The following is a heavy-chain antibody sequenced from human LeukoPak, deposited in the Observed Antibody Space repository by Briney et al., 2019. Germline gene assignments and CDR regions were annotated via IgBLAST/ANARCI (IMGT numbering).Heavy chain of an antibody. V-gene: IGHV4-59*01. J-gene: IGHJ5*02. CDR3: ARSQDGWYPYNWSDP. D-gene: IGHD6-19*01. Sequence: SETLSLTCTVSGGSISSYYWSWIRQPPGKGLEWIGYIYYSGSTNYNPSLKSRVTISVDTSKNQFSLKLSSVTAADTAVYYCARSQDGWYPYNWSDPWGQGTLVTVSS. CDR1: GGSISSYY. CDR2: IYYSGST.